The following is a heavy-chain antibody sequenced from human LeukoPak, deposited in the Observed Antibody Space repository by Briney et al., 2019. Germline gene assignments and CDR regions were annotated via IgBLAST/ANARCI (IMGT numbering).Heavy chain of an antibody. Sequence: GGSLRLSCAASGFTFSSYNMNWVRQAPGKGLEWVSCIWNCSSYIYYADSVKGRFTISRDNAKNSLYLQMNSLRAEDTAVYYCARERAYIMATITNYMDVWGRGTAVTFS. D-gene: IGHD5-12*01. J-gene: IGHJ6*03. V-gene: IGHV3-21*01. CDR3: ARERAYIMATITNYMDV. CDR2: IWNCSSYI. CDR1: GFTFSSYN.